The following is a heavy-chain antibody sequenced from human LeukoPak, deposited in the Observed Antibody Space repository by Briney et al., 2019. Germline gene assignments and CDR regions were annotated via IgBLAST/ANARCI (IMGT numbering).Heavy chain of an antibody. CDR3: AKDPYSSSWYYFDY. J-gene: IGHJ4*02. CDR1: GFTFSSYG. D-gene: IGHD6-13*01. Sequence: GGSLRLSCAASGFTFSSYGMHWVRQAPGKGLEWVAFIRYDGSNKYYADSVKGRFTISRDNSKNTLYLQMNSLRAEDTAVYYCAKDPYSSSWYYFDYWGQGTLVTVSS. CDR2: IRYDGSNK. V-gene: IGHV3-30*02.